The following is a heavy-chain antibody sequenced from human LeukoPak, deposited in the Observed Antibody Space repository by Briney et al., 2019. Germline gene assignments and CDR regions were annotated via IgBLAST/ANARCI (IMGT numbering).Heavy chain of an antibody. J-gene: IGHJ4*02. CDR1: GYIFTSYG. CDR3: GRVPSTLYDFWSAYLIDY. V-gene: IGHV1-18*01. Sequence: ASVKVSCKASGYIFTSYGIFWVRQAPGQGLEWMGWISAYNGNTNYAQKLQGRVTMTRDTSTSTAYMELRSLRSDDTAVYYCGRVPSTLYDFWSAYLIDYWGQGTLVTVSS. CDR2: ISAYNGNT. D-gene: IGHD3-3*01.